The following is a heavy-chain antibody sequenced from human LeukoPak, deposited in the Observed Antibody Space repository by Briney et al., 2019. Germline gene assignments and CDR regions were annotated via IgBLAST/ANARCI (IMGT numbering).Heavy chain of an antibody. V-gene: IGHV4-4*07. Sequence: SETLSLTCTVSGGSISSYYWSWIRQPAGKGLEWIGRIYTSGSTNYNPSLKSRVTMSVDTSKNQFSLKLSSVTAADTAVYYCAREVAQGRYSNLDYWGQGTLVTVSS. J-gene: IGHJ4*02. CDR2: IYTSGST. D-gene: IGHD5-18*01. CDR1: GGSISSYY. CDR3: AREVAQGRYSNLDY.